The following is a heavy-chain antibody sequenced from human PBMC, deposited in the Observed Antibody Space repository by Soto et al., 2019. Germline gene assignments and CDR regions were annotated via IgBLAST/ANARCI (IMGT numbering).Heavy chain of an antibody. CDR2: IYWDNDK. J-gene: IGHJ6*02. Sequence: QITLKESGPTLVKPTQTLTLTCTFSGFSLNTGGLGVGWIRQPPGKALEWLALIYWDNDKRYSPSLMSRLTITQDPSKTXVXLXLXXMDPVDAATYYCVHSRCGGDCLQSYSSHYYYGLDVWGQGTTVTVSS. D-gene: IGHD2-21*02. CDR1: GFSLNTGGLG. V-gene: IGHV2-5*02. CDR3: VHSRCGGDCLQSYSSHYYYGLDV.